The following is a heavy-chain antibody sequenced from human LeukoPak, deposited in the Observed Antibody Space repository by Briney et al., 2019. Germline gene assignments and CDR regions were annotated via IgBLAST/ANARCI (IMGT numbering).Heavy chain of an antibody. CDR1: GFTFSNYA. D-gene: IGHD3-3*01. CDR2: IYSGGST. CDR3: AKDIESGFWSGYYTGIVDY. V-gene: IGHV3-43*02. Sequence: GGSLRLSCAASGFTFSNYAMSWVRQAPGKGLEWVSVIYSGGSTYYADSVKGRFTISRGNSKNSLYLQMNSLRNEDTALYYCAKDIESGFWSGYYTGIVDYWGQGTLVTVSS. J-gene: IGHJ4*02.